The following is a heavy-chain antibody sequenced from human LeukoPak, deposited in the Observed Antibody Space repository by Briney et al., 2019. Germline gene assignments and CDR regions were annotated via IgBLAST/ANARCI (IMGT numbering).Heavy chain of an antibody. D-gene: IGHD3-10*01. J-gene: IGHJ6*03. CDR1: GFTFSSYG. Sequence: GGSLRLSCAASGFTFSSYGMHWVRQAPGKGLEWVSAISGSGGSTYYADSVKGRFTISRDNSKNTLYLQMNSLRAEDTAVYYCVKVRSFGSGSYYYYYYMDVWGKGTTVTISS. V-gene: IGHV3-23*01. CDR2: ISGSGGST. CDR3: VKVRSFGSGSYYYYYYMDV.